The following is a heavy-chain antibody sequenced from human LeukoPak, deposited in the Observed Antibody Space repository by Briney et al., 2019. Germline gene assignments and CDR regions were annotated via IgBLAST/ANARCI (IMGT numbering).Heavy chain of an antibody. Sequence: GGSLRLSCAASGLTFSSYGMHWVRQAPGKGLEWVAVIWYDGSNKYYADSVKGRFTISRDNSKNTLYLQINSLRVEDTAVYYCAKGGTNDMATSFWGLGTLVTVSS. CDR3: AKGGTNDMATSF. CDR1: GLTFSSYG. J-gene: IGHJ4*02. CDR2: IWYDGSNK. D-gene: IGHD5-24*01. V-gene: IGHV3-30*02.